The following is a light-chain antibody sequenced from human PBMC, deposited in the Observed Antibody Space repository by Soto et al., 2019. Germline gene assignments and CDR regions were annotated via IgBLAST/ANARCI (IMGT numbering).Light chain of an antibody. CDR2: YDS. V-gene: IGLV3-21*04. J-gene: IGLJ3*02. CDR3: LMWDTSGDHRGV. Sequence: SYELTQPPSMSVAPGETASISCGGDNLGGNTVHWYQQRPGQAPVLVIYYDSERPSGIPERFSGSTSGNTATLIISRVEVGDEADYYCLMWDTSGDHRGVFGGGTKLTVL. CDR1: NLGGNT.